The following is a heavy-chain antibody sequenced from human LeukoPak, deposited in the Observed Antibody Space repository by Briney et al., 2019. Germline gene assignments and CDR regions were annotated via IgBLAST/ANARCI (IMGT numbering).Heavy chain of an antibody. Sequence: AASVKVSCKASGGTFSSYAISWVRQAPGQGLEWMGRIIPIFGTANYAQKFQGRVTITTDESTSTAYMELSSLRSEDTAVYYCARFLRSGSYAFDYWGQGTLVTVSS. CDR2: IIPIFGTA. D-gene: IGHD1-26*01. J-gene: IGHJ4*02. CDR1: GGTFSSYA. CDR3: ARFLRSGSYAFDY. V-gene: IGHV1-69*05.